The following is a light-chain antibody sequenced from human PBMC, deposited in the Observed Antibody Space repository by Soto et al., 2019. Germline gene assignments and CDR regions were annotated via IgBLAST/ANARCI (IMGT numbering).Light chain of an antibody. J-gene: IGKJ3*01. Sequence: EIVLTQSPGTLSLSPGERATLSCRASQSFSSSYLAWYQQKPGQAPRLLIYGASSRATGIPDRFSGSGSGTDFTLTISRMEPEDFAVYYCQQYGSSPQTFGPGTKVDIK. V-gene: IGKV3-20*01. CDR1: QSFSSSY. CDR2: GAS. CDR3: QQYGSSPQT.